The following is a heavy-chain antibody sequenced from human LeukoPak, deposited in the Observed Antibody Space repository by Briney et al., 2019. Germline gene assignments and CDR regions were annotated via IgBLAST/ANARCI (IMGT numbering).Heavy chain of an antibody. CDR2: TYYRSKWYD. Sequence: SQTLSLTCAISGDSVSSKSGAWNWIRQSPSRGLKWLGRTYYRSKWYDEYADSVKGRVTISPDTSKNQFSLHVYSVTPEDTAVYYCARDLGTSGWYTFDFWGQGTLVTVSS. J-gene: IGHJ5*01. CDR1: GDSVSSKSGA. V-gene: IGHV6-1*01. D-gene: IGHD6-19*01. CDR3: ARDLGTSGWYTFDF.